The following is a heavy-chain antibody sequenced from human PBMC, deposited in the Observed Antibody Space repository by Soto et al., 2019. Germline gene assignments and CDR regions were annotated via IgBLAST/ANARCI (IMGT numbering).Heavy chain of an antibody. V-gene: IGHV1-69*01. J-gene: IGHJ5*02. CDR2: IIPVFGTT. CDR1: GVTLSTYG. CDR3: ARIGMALVTAGWFDP. D-gene: IGHD2-21*02. Sequence: QLQLVQSGAEVKEPGSSVKVSCQASGVTLSTYGVTWVRQAPGQGLEWMGGIIPVFGTTTYAQKFQGRVTITADESTNSAYLEVNSLRSEDTAVYFCARIGMALVTAGWFDPWGQGTLVTVSS.